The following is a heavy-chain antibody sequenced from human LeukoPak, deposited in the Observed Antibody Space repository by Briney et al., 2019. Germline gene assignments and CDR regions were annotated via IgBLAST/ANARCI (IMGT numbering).Heavy chain of an antibody. J-gene: IGHJ4*02. V-gene: IGHV3-64*01. CDR2: ISSNGGST. CDR3: ARGDLLPPYFDY. CDR1: GFTFSSYA. D-gene: IGHD2-2*01. Sequence: GGSLRLSCAASGFTFSSYAMHWVSQAPGKGLEYVSAISSNGGSTYYTNSVKGRFTISRDNSKNTLYLKMGSLRAEDMAVCYCARGDLLPPYFDYWGQGTLVTVSS.